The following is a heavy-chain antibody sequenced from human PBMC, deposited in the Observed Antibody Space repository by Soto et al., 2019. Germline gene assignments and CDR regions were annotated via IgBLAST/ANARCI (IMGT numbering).Heavy chain of an antibody. D-gene: IGHD6-19*01. CDR1: GFTFSSYV. CDR3: AILMAVAGRGAGY. CDR2: IRGSATTT. V-gene: IGHV3-23*01. Sequence: GGSLRLSCAGSGFTFSSYVMSWVRQVPGKGLEWVASIRGSATTTNYADSVEGRFTISRDNSKNTLYLQLDSLRAEDTAMYYCAILMAVAGRGAGYWGQGALVTVSS. J-gene: IGHJ4*02.